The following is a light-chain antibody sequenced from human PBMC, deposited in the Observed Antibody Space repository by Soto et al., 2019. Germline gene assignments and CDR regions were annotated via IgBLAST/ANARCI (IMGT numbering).Light chain of an antibody. CDR1: QDIRNN. V-gene: IGKV1-27*01. CDR3: QNYNSVPLT. J-gene: IGKJ4*01. CDR2: VTS. Sequence: DLQMNQSPYSLSASVGDRVTITCRASQDIRNNLAWYQHKPGKVHKLLIYVTSTLQSGVPSRFSGSGSGTDFTLTISNLQPEDVATYYCQNYNSVPLTFGGGTQVEIK.